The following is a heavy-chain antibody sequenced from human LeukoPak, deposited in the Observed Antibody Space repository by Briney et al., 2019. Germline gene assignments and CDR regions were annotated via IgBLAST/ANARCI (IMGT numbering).Heavy chain of an antibody. J-gene: IGHJ5*02. Sequence: SETLSLTCTVSGYSISSGYYWGWIRQPPGKGLEWIGSIYHSGSTYYNPSLKSRVTISVDTSKNQFSLKLSSVTAADTAVYYCARVAAAAGNNWFDPWGQGTLVTVSS. V-gene: IGHV4-38-2*02. CDR2: IYHSGST. D-gene: IGHD6-13*01. CDR1: GYSISSGYY. CDR3: ARVAAAAGNNWFDP.